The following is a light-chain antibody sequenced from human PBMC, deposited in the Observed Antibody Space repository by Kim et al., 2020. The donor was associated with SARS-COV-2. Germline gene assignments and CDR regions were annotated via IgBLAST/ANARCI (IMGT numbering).Light chain of an antibody. Sequence: EIVLTQSPGTLSLSPGERATLSCRASQTVSNNFLAWYQQKRGQPPRLLIYGASSRATGIPDRFSGSGSGTDFTLTISRLEPEDLAVYYCQQYGSSPRTFGQGTKVEIK. CDR1: QTVSNNF. CDR3: QQYGSSPRT. V-gene: IGKV3-20*01. J-gene: IGKJ1*01. CDR2: GAS.